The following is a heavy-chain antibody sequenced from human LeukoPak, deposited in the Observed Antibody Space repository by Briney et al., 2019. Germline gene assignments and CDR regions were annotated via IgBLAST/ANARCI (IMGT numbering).Heavy chain of an antibody. CDR1: GYTFTGYY. Sequence: ASVKVSCKASGYTFTGYYMHWVRQAPGQGLEWMGWINPNSGGTNYAQKFQGRVTMTRDTSISTAYMELSRLRSDDTAVYYCARDTRSGVVNFRYHAEGGAFDDWGQGTLVTVSS. V-gene: IGHV1-2*02. D-gene: IGHD3-3*01. CDR2: INPNSGGT. CDR3: ARDTRSGVVNFRYHAEGGAFDD. J-gene: IGHJ4*02.